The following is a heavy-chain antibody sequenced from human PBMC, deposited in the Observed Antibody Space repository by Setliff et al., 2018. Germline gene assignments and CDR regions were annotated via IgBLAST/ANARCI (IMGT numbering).Heavy chain of an antibody. D-gene: IGHD3-22*01. CDR2: ISWDGTKT. CDR3: AKVLDTTGYYYFDF. J-gene: IGHJ4*02. V-gene: IGHV3-30*18. Sequence: GGSLRLSCAASGFTFTNYIIHWVRQAPGKGLEWVALISWDGTKTSYADSVRGRFTSPRDGSKSTLYLDMSSLRSEDTAVYYCAKVLDTTGYYYFDFWGQGTLVTVSS. CDR1: GFTFTNYI.